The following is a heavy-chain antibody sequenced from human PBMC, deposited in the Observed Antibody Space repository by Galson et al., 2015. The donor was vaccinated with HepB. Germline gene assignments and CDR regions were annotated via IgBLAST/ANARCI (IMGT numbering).Heavy chain of an antibody. CDR1: GFDFNNNA. V-gene: IGHV3-30-3*01. Sequence: SLRLSCAASGFDFNNNAIHWVRQAPGKGLEWVAVISYDGGSESYADSVKGRFTVSRDNSKNTVYLQMKSLRVEDTAVYYCARDPTARTTYSYYGMDVWGQGTTVTVSS. CDR2: ISYDGGSE. D-gene: IGHD6-6*01. J-gene: IGHJ6*02. CDR3: ARDPTARTTYSYYGMDV.